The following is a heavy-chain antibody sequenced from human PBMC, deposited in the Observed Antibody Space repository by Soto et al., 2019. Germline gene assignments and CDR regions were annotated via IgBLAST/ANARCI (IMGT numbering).Heavy chain of an antibody. CDR3: AGCATALHDYGGRPLDY. J-gene: IGHJ4*02. CDR2: INHSGST. D-gene: IGHD4-17*01. Sequence: SETLSLTCAVYGGSFSGYYWSWIRQPPGKGLEWIGEINHSGSTNYNPSLKSRVTISVDTSKNQFSLKLSSVTAADTAVYYCAGCATALHDYGGRPLDYWGQGTLVTVSS. CDR1: GGSFSGYY. V-gene: IGHV4-34*01.